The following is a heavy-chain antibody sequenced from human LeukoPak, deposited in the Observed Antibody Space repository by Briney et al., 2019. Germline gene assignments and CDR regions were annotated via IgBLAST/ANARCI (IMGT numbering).Heavy chain of an antibody. Sequence: GGSLRLSCAASGFTFSGSAMHWVRQASGKGLEWVGRIRSKANSYATAYAASVKGRFTNSRDDSKNTAYLQMNSLKTEDTAVYYCCTPAFDYWGQGTLVTVSS. V-gene: IGHV3-73*01. J-gene: IGHJ4*02. CDR2: IRSKANSYAT. CDR3: CTPAFDY. D-gene: IGHD2-8*01. CDR1: GFTFSGSA.